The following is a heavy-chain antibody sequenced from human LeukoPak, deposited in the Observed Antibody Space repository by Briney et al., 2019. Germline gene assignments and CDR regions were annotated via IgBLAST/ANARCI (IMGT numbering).Heavy chain of an antibody. J-gene: IGHJ4*02. D-gene: IGHD1-14*01. Sequence: ASVKVSCKASGYTFTDYYIHWVRQAPGQGLEWMGRINPNTGDTNYAQKFQGRVTMTGDASINTASMELTSLTYGDTAVYYCTRVSIAWANLYFDYWGQGTLVTVSS. V-gene: IGHV1-2*02. CDR1: GYTFTDYY. CDR2: INPNTGDT. CDR3: TRVSIAWANLYFDY.